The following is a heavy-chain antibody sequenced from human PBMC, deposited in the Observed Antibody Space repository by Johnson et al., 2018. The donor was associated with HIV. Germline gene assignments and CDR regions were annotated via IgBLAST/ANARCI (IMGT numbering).Heavy chain of an antibody. Sequence: VQLVESGGGLVQPGGSLRLSCAASGFTFSTSWMSWVRQTPGKGLGWVANINQDGVEKYYADSVKGRFTISRDNSKNTLYLQMNSLRAEDTAVYYCAKEEGIAAAGGAFDIWGQGTMVTVSS. D-gene: IGHD6-13*01. V-gene: IGHV3-7*05. CDR3: AKEEGIAAAGGAFDI. CDR1: GFTFSTSW. CDR2: INQDGVEK. J-gene: IGHJ3*02.